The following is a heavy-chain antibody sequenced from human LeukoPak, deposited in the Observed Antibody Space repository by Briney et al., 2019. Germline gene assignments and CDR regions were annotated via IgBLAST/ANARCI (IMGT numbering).Heavy chain of an antibody. V-gene: IGHV3-64*01. CDR3: AREAPPGSFDY. D-gene: IGHD6-19*01. J-gene: IGHJ4*02. CDR1: GFTFSTYS. Sequence: GESLKISCAASGFTFSTYSMHWVRQDPGKGLESVSAISSDGTSTYYANSVKGRFTISRDNSKYTLYLQMGSLRPEDTAVYYCAREAPPGSFDYWGQGTLVTVSS. CDR2: ISSDGTST.